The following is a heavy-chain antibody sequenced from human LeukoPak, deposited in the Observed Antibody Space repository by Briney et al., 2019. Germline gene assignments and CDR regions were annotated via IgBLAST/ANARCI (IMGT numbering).Heavy chain of an antibody. Sequence: GGSLRLSCAASGFSVTNYFMSWVRRAPGKGLEWVSVIYSGGDTFHADSVKGRVILSRDLSKNTMYLQMNSLRADDTAVYYCTRDPDGWGQGTLVTVSS. J-gene: IGHJ4*02. CDR1: GFSVTNYF. CDR2: IYSGGDT. V-gene: IGHV3-66*01. CDR3: TRDPDG.